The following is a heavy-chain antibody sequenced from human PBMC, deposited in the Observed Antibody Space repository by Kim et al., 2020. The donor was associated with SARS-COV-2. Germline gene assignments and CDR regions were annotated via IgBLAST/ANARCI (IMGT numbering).Heavy chain of an antibody. CDR3: ARFPTGYDPYYFDY. CDR1: GFMFRSYA. J-gene: IGHJ4*02. CDR2: ITGSGGTT. V-gene: IGHV3-23*01. D-gene: IGHD5-12*01. Sequence: GGSLRLSCAASGFMFRSYAMSWVRQAPGKGLEWVSTITGSGGTTYYADSVKGRFTISRDNSKNTLNLQMDGLRGEDTAVYFCARFPTGYDPYYFDYWGQG.